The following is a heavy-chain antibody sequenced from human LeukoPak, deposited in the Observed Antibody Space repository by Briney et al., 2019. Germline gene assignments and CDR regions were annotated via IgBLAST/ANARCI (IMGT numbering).Heavy chain of an antibody. V-gene: IGHV3-7*01. D-gene: IGHD2-2*01. CDR1: GFTFSSHW. J-gene: IGHJ3*02. CDR3: AKDRGDIVVVPAADDAFDI. CDR2: IKQDGSEK. Sequence: GGSLRLSCAASGFTFSSHWMSWVRQAPGKGLEWVANIKQDGSEKYYVDSEKGRFTNSRDNAKISVYLQMNSLRAEGMAVYYCAKDRGDIVVVPAADDAFDIWGQGTMVTVSS.